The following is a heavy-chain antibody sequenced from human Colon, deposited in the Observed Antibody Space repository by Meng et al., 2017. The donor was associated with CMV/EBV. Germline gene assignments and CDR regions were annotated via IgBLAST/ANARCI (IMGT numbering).Heavy chain of an antibody. CDR1: GESFSGYY. CDR3: ARATKSSCWEVLDY. V-gene: IGHV4-34*01. D-gene: IGHD2-2*01. Sequence: VQLQQLGAGLLKPSDTLSLTCASHGESFSGYYWTWIRQPPGRGLEWIGESYYTGSTHYSPSLKSRVTISLDTSKNQLSLKLNSVTAADTAVYYCARATKSSCWEVLDYWGHGTLVTVSS. J-gene: IGHJ4*01. CDR2: SYYTGST.